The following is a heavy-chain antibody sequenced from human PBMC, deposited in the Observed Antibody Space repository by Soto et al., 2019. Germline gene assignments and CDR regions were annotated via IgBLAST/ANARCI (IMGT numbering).Heavy chain of an antibody. CDR3: ARDPGYSSSWYYFDY. CDR2: ISSSSSYI. D-gene: IGHD6-13*01. V-gene: IGHV3-21*01. Sequence: ESGGGLVKPGGSLRLSCAASGFTFSSYSMNWVRQAPGKGLEWVSSISSSSSYIYYADSVKGRFTISRDNAKNSLYLQMNSLRAEDTAVYYCARDPGYSSSWYYFDYWVQGTLVTVSS. J-gene: IGHJ4*02. CDR1: GFTFSSYS.